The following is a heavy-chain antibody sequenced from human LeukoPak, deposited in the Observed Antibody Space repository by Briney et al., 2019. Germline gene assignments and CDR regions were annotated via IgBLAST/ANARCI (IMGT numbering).Heavy chain of an antibody. D-gene: IGHD2-15*01. CDR2: IYYSGST. CDR3: ASYCSGGSCYSVDDAFDI. J-gene: IGHJ3*02. Sequence: SETLSLTCTVSGCSISGYYWRWIRQPPGKGLEWIGYIYYSGSTNYNPSLKSRVTISVDTSGNQFSLKLSSVTAADTAVYYCASYCSGGSCYSVDDAFDIWGQGTMVTVSS. V-gene: IGHV4-59*01. CDR1: GCSISGYY.